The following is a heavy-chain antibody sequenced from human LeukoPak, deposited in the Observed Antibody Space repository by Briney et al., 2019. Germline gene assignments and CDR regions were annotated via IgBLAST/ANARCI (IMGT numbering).Heavy chain of an antibody. Sequence: QPGGSLRLSCAASGFTFSGYAMSWVRQAPGKGLEWVSAISGSGGSTYYADSVKGRFTISRDNSKNTVYLQINSLRAEDTAVYYRAKDYTAYTSSWYDFWGQGTLVTVSS. CDR2: ISGSGGST. V-gene: IGHV3-23*01. D-gene: IGHD6-13*01. J-gene: IGHJ5*01. CDR3: AKDYTAYTSSWYDF. CDR1: GFTFSGYA.